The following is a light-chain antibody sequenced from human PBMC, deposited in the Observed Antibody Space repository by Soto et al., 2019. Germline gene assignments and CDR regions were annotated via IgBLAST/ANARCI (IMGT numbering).Light chain of an antibody. CDR1: TSNVGSNS. CDR3: AAWDDSVNGVA. Sequence: QSVVTQPPSASGTPGLRVTISCSGSTSNVGSNSVSWFQHLPGTAPKLLIYNNNQRPSGVPDRFSGSKSGTSASLAISGLRSNDEADYYCAAWDDSVNGVAFGGGTKGTVL. V-gene: IGLV1-44*01. J-gene: IGLJ2*01. CDR2: NNN.